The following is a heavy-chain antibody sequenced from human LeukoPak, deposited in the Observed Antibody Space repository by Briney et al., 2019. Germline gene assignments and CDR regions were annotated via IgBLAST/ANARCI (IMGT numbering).Heavy chain of an antibody. CDR2: ISGSGGST. CDR3: AKRSSISSGFFDF. J-gene: IGHJ4*02. Sequence: GGSLRLSCAASGFTFSSYAMSWVRQAPGKGLEWVSAISGSGGSTYYADSVKGRFTISRDNSKNTIYLQMSSLRAEDTAIYYCAKRSSISSGFFDFWGRGTLVTVSS. V-gene: IGHV3-23*01. D-gene: IGHD3-22*01. CDR1: GFTFSSYA.